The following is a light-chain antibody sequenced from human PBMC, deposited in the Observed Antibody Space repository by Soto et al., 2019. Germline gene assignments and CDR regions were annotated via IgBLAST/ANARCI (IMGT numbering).Light chain of an antibody. CDR1: QSVSSSY. CDR2: GAS. Sequence: EIVLTQSPGTLSLAPGERATLSCRASQSVSSSYLAWYQQKPGQAPRLLIYGASNRATGIPDRFSGSGSGTDFTLTISRLEPEDFAVYYCQQYGTSRQTFGQGTKVDI. J-gene: IGKJ1*01. V-gene: IGKV3-20*01. CDR3: QQYGTSRQT.